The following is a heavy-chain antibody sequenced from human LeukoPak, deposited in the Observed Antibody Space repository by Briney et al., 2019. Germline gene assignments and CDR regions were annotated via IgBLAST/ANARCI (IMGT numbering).Heavy chain of an antibody. Sequence: PSETLSLTCTVSGGSISSHYWSWIRQPPGKGLEWIGYIYYSGGTNYNPSLKSRVTISVDTSKNQFSLKLSSVTAADTAVYYCARDRLRGGEGNWFDPWGQGTLVTVSS. CDR1: GGSISSHY. J-gene: IGHJ5*02. CDR2: IYYSGGT. CDR3: ARDRLRGGEGNWFDP. D-gene: IGHD2-15*01. V-gene: IGHV4-59*11.